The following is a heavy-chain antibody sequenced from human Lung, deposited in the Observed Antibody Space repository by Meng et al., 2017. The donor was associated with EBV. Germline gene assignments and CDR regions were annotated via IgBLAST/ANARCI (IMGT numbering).Heavy chain of an antibody. CDR3: ARGYSSSWYMDWFDP. D-gene: IGHD6-13*01. V-gene: IGHV1-2*06. J-gene: IGHJ5*02. CDR2: INPNSGGT. CDR1: GYTFNGYY. Sequence: QVQLVQSGAEVKKPGASVKVSCKASGYTFNGYYMDWVRQAPGQGLEWMGRINPNSGGTNYAQKFQGRVTMTRDTSISTAYMELSRLRSDDTAVYYCARGYSSSWYMDWFDPWGQGTLVTVSS.